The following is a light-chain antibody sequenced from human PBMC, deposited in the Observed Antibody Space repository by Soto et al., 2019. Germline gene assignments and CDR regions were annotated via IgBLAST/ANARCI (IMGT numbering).Light chain of an antibody. Sequence: MQITQSPSSLPKNDGHRVTITCRASQSVSSYLNWYQQKPGKAPNLLIYAASSLQGGIPSRFSGSGSGTEFTLTISSLQPEDFATYYCQQCYITPPTSCGVAKVDVK. V-gene: IGKV1-39*01. CDR3: QQCYITPPT. CDR2: AAS. J-gene: IGKJ4*02. CDR1: QSVSSY.